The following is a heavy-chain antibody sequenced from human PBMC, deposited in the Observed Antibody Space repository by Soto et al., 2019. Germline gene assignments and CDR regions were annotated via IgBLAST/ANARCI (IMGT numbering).Heavy chain of an antibody. CDR2: MNPNSGNT. V-gene: IGHV1-8*01. Sequence: ASVKVSCKASGYTFTSYDINWVRQATGQGLEWMGWMNPNSGNTGYAQKFQGRVTMTRDTSMSTAYMELRSLRSDDTAVYYCARTHTGYSSGGYYYGMDVWGQGTTVTVSS. J-gene: IGHJ6*02. CDR3: ARTHTGYSSGGYYYGMDV. D-gene: IGHD6-19*01. CDR1: GYTFTSYD.